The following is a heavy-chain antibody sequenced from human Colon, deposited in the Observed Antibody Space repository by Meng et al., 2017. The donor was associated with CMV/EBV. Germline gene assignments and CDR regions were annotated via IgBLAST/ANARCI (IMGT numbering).Heavy chain of an antibody. CDR2: IFFSWRT. V-gene: IGHV4-59*01. J-gene: IGHJ4*02. CDR1: GCSRNGYY. Sequence: ESLKISCSVSGCSRNGYYWGWIRQTPGRGLEWLGNIFFSWRTDYHPPVMSQVSLSVDTSKRQFYLQLRSVTAADTAVYYCARVGKSFFGDLLTYYVDFWGQGAMVTVSS. CDR3: ARVGKSFFGDLLTYYVDF. D-gene: IGHD3-10*01.